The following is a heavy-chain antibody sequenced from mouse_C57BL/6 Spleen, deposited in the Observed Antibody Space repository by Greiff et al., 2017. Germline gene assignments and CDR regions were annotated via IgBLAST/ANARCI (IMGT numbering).Heavy chain of an antibody. CDR2: ISDGGSYT. D-gene: IGHD2-4*01. J-gene: IGHJ4*01. CDR3: ARGQDYVGDAMDY. Sequence: EVKLMESGGGLVKPGGSLKLSCAASGFTFSSYAMSWVRQTPEKRLEWVATISDGGSYTYYPDNVKGRFTLSRDNSKNNLYMQLSNLKSEDAAMYYCARGQDYVGDAMDYWGQGTSVTVSS. CDR1: GFTFSSYA. V-gene: IGHV5-4*03.